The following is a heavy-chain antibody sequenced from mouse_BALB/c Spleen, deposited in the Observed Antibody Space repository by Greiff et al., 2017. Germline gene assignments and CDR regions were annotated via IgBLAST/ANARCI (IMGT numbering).Heavy chain of an antibody. CDR2: SRNKANDYTT. Sequence: EVKLMESGGGLVQPGGSLRLSCATSGFTFSDFYMEWVRQPPGKRLEWIAASRNKANDYTTEYSASVKGRFIVSRDTSQSILYLQMNALRAEDTAMYYCARDLLLHWYFDVWGAGTTVTVSS. V-gene: IGHV7-1*02. J-gene: IGHJ1*01. CDR1: GFTFSDFY. CDR3: ARDLLLHWYFDV. D-gene: IGHD2-1*01.